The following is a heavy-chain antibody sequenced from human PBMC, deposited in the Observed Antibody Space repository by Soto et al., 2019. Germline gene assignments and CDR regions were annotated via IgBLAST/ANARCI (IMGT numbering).Heavy chain of an antibody. Sequence: PSETLCLTCTVSGGSISSYYWSWIRQPPGKGLEWIGYIYYSGSTHYNPSLKSRVTISVDTSKNQFSLKLSYVTAADTAVYYCAREAGYSGYDSAKLNDYWGQGTLVTVSS. D-gene: IGHD5-12*01. J-gene: IGHJ4*02. CDR1: GGSISSYY. CDR3: AREAGYSGYDSAKLNDY. CDR2: IYYSGST. V-gene: IGHV4-59*01.